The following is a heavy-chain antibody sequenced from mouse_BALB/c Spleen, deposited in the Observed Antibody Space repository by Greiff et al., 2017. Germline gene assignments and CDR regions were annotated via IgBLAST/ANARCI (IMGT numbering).Heavy chain of an antibody. D-gene: IGHD1-2*01. Sequence: EVKLVESGGGLVQPGGSLRLSCATSGFTFTDYYMSWVRQPPGKALEWLGFIRNKANGYTTEYSASVKGRFTISRDNSQSILYLQMNTLRAEDSATYYCARDRYGGMDYWGQGTSVTVSS. CDR3: ARDRYGGMDY. J-gene: IGHJ4*01. V-gene: IGHV7-3*02. CDR1: GFTFTDYY. CDR2: IRNKANGYTT.